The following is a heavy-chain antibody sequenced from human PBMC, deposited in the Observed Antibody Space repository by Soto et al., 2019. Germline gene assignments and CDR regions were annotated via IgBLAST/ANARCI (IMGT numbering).Heavy chain of an antibody. CDR2: IRSKAYGGTT. J-gene: IGHJ4*02. CDR3: TSPYSGSYYGGYFDY. D-gene: IGHD1-26*01. V-gene: IGHV3-49*04. Sequence: GGSLRLSCTASGFTFGDYAMSWVRQAPGKGLEWVGFIRSKAYGGTTEYAASVKGRFTISRDDSESIAYLQMNSLKTEDTAVYYCTSPYSGSYYGGYFDYWGQGTLVTVSS. CDR1: GFTFGDYA.